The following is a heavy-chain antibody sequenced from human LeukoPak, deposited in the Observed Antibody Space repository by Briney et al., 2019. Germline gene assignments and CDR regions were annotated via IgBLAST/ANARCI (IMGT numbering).Heavy chain of an antibody. CDR1: GFTFRDYY. Sequence: GGSLRLSCAASGFTFRDYYMTWMRQAPGKGLEWLSYISSSGDTIYYADSVKGRFTISRDNAKKSLYLQMNSLRADDTAVYYCARDLPEYDFWSGYGDYWGQGTLVTVSS. CDR3: ARDLPEYDFWSGYGDY. CDR2: ISSSGDTI. V-gene: IGHV3-11*01. J-gene: IGHJ4*02. D-gene: IGHD3-3*01.